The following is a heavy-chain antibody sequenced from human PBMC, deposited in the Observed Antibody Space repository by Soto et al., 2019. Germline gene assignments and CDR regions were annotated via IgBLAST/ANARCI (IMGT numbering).Heavy chain of an antibody. J-gene: IGHJ4*02. D-gene: IGHD6-6*01. Sequence: PSETLSLTCAVSGGSISSSNWWSWVRQPPGKGLEWIGEIYHSGSTNYSPSLKSRVTISVDKSKNQFSLKLSSVTAADTAVYYCAKLEYSSSSSVDYWGQGTLVTVSS. CDR3: AKLEYSSSSSVDY. CDR2: IYHSGST. CDR1: GGSISSSNW. V-gene: IGHV4-4*02.